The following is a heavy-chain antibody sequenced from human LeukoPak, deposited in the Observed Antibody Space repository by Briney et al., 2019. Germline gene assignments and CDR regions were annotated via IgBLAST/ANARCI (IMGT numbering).Heavy chain of an antibody. V-gene: IGHV4-59*01. CDR1: GGSISSYY. D-gene: IGHD6-19*01. J-gene: IGHJ5*02. Sequence: MSSETLSLTCTVSGGSISSYYWSWIRQPPGKGLEWIGYIYYSGSTNYNPSLKSRVTISVDTSKNQFSLKLSSVTATDTAVYYCARSGWYENWLDPWGQGTLVTVSS. CDR3: ARSGWYENWLDP. CDR2: IYYSGST.